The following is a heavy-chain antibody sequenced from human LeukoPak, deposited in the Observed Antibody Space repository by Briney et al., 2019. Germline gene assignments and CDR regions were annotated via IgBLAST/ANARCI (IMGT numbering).Heavy chain of an antibody. CDR3: ARVFSYSSGWSYYYYYYMDV. V-gene: IGHV3-74*01. J-gene: IGHJ6*03. CDR2: INTDGSST. Sequence: GGSLRLSCAASGFTFSSYWMHWVRQAPGKGLVWVSRINTDGSSTSYADSVKGRFTISRDNAKNTLYLQMNSLRAEDTAVYYCARVFSYSSGWSYYYYYYMDVWGKGTTVTVSS. D-gene: IGHD6-19*01. CDR1: GFTFSSYW.